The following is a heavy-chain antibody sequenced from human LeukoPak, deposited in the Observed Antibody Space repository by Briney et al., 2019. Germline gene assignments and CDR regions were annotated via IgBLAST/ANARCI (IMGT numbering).Heavy chain of an antibody. CDR1: GFTFSNYW. CDR2: ISFTGTTI. V-gene: IGHV3-48*02. Sequence: GGSLRLSCAASGFTFSNYWMTWVRQAPGKGLEWLSYISFTGTTIYYADSVKGRFAISRDNARSSLYLQMNSLRDEDTAVYYCARVWQDYSGVDYWGQGTLVTVSS. D-gene: IGHD2-21*01. CDR3: ARVWQDYSGVDY. J-gene: IGHJ4*02.